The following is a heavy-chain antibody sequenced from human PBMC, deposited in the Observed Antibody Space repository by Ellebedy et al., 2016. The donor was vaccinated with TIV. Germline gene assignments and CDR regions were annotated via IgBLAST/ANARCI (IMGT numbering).Heavy chain of an antibody. Sequence: GESLKISCTASGFTFSSYAMSWVRQAPGKGLEWVAGVNAGGIVIAYADSVKGRFIISRDNSKNTLDLQMNSLRAEDTAVYYCASSRYHYYLGNTIFFYWGQGTLVTVSS. D-gene: IGHD3-10*01. CDR1: GFTFSSYA. J-gene: IGHJ4*02. V-gene: IGHV3-23*01. CDR2: VNAGGIVI. CDR3: ASSRYHYYLGNTIFFY.